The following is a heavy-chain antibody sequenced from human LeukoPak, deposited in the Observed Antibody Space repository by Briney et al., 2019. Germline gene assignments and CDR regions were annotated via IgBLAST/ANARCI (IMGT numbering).Heavy chain of an antibody. CDR1: GYTFTSYG. J-gene: IGHJ4*02. D-gene: IGHD6-13*01. V-gene: IGHV1-18*01. CDR3: ARDDLDRSSWYFGTFDY. Sequence: ASVKASCKASGYTFTSYGISWVRQAPGQGLEWMGWISAYKGNTNYAQKLQGRVTMTTDTATSTAYMELRSLRSDDTAVYYCARDDLDRSSWYFGTFDYWGQGTLVTVSS. CDR2: ISAYKGNT.